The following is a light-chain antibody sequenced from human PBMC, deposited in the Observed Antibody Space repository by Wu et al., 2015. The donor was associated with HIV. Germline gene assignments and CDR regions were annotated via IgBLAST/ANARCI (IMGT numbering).Light chain of an antibody. CDR2: GAS. Sequence: ENVLTQSPGTLSLSPGQRATLSCKASQSVSNNYFAWFQQRPGQAPRLLIYGASNRATGTPDRFSGSGSGTDFTLTISRLEPEDFAMYHCQRYGYSTSLLFGGGTKV. V-gene: IGKV3-20*01. J-gene: IGKJ4*01. CDR1: QSVSNNY. CDR3: QRYGYSTSLL.